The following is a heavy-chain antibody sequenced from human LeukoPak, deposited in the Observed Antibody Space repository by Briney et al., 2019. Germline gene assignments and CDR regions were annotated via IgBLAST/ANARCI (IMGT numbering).Heavy chain of an antibody. J-gene: IGHJ4*02. Sequence: SETLSLTCTVSGGSISSSSYYWGWIRQPPGKGLEWIGSIYYSGSTYYNPSLKSRVTISVDTSKNQFSLKLSSVTAADTAVYYCARDNPPSFFPGGVTYDYWGQGTLVTVSS. CDR3: ARDNPPSFFPGGVTYDY. CDR1: GGSISSSSYY. CDR2: IYYSGST. V-gene: IGHV4-39*07. D-gene: IGHD2-21*02.